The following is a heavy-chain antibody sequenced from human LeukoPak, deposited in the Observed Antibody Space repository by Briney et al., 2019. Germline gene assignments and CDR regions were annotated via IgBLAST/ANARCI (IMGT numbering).Heavy chain of an antibody. Sequence: SVKVSCKASGGTFSSYAISWVRQAPEQGLEWMGGIIPIFGTANYAQKFQGRVTITTDESTSTAYMELSSLRSEDTAVYYCANSLYSYGPVGTLYFDYWGQGTLVTVSS. CDR3: ANSLYSYGPVGTLYFDY. J-gene: IGHJ4*02. CDR2: IIPIFGTA. CDR1: GGTFSSYA. V-gene: IGHV1-69*05. D-gene: IGHD5-18*01.